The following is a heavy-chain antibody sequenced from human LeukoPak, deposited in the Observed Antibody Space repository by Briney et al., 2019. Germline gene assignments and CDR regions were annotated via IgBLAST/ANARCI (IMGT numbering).Heavy chain of an antibody. CDR2: ISGSGGST. J-gene: IGHJ3*02. V-gene: IGHV3-23*01. CDR1: GFTFSSYA. D-gene: IGHD2-2*01. Sequence: RAGGSLRLSCAASGFTFSSYAMSWVRQAPGKGLEWVSAISGSGGSTYCADSVKGRFTISRDNSKNTLYLQMNSLRAEDTAVYYCAKDRYCSSTRCYDLGAFDIWGQGTMVTVS. CDR3: AKDRYCSSTRCYDLGAFDI.